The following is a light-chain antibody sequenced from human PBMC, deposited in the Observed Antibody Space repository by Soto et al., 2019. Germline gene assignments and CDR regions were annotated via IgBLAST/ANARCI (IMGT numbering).Light chain of an antibody. J-gene: IGLJ2*01. Sequence: QSVLTQPPSTSWPPGQRVTVSWSGSSTNIGTNTVNWYLQVPGTAPKLLILRNSQRPSGVPDRFSGSKSGTLASLAIGGRQSEDEADYYCAAWDDSLNGVVFVGGTKLTVL. CDR1: STNIGTNT. V-gene: IGLV1-44*01. CDR3: AAWDDSLNGVV. CDR2: RNS.